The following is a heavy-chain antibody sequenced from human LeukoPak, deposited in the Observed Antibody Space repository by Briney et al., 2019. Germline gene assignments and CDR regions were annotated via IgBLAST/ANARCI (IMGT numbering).Heavy chain of an antibody. CDR2: INPNSGGT. D-gene: IGHD3-22*01. CDR1: GYTFTGYY. V-gene: IGHV1-2*02. J-gene: IGHJ1*01. CDR3: AREDYDSSGQYRRFFQH. Sequence: ASVKVSCKASGYTFTGYYMHWVRQAPGQGLEWMGWINPNSGGTNYAQKFQGRVTMARDTSISTAYMELSRLRSDDTAVYYCAREDYDSSGQYRRFFQHWGQGTLVTVSS.